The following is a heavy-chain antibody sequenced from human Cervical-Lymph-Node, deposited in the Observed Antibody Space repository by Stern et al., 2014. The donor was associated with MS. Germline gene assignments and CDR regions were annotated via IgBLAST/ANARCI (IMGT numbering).Heavy chain of an antibody. CDR1: GFTFTDYY. V-gene: IGHV3-11*01. CDR3: ARGGASGVATP. J-gene: IGHJ4*02. D-gene: IGHD6-13*01. Sequence: VQLVESGGGLVKPGGSLRLACVASGFTFTDYYMSWIRQAPGKGLEWVSYISSSSSAIYFADSVKGRFPISRDNAKNSLYLQMNSLRAEDTAVYYCARGGASGVATPWGQGTLVTVSS. CDR2: ISSSSSAI.